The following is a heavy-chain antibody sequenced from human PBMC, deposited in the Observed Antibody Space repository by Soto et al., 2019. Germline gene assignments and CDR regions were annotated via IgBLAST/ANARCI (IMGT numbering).Heavy chain of an antibody. CDR3: ASSKMAAAGFYYCGMDV. D-gene: IGHD6-13*01. CDR2: IYYSGST. V-gene: IGHV4-59*01. CDR1: GGSISSYY. Sequence: SETLSLTCTVSGGSISSYYWRWIRQPPGKGLEWIGYIYYSGSTNYNPSLKSRVTISVDTSKNQFSLKLSSVTAADTDVYYCASSKMAAAGFYYCGMDVWGRGTTVTVSS. J-gene: IGHJ6*02.